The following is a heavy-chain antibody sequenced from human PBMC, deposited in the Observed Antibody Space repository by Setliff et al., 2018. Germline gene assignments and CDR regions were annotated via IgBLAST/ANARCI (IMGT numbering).Heavy chain of an antibody. J-gene: IGHJ4*02. V-gene: IGHV3-15*01. CDR1: GFTFTNSW. CDR2: IKSKPDGGTT. D-gene: IGHD2-8*02. CDR3: TTDPYWSDY. Sequence: GESLKISCAASGFTFTNSWMNWVRQAPGKGLEWVGRIKSKPDGGTTDYAAPVKGRFTISRDDSESTLYLQMNSLKTEDTVVYYCTTDPYWSDYWGQGTLVTSPQ.